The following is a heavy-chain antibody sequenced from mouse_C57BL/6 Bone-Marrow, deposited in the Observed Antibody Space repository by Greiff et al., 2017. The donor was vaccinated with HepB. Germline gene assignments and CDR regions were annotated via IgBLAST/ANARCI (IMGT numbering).Heavy chain of an antibody. CDR2: IYPRSGNT. J-gene: IGHJ3*01. CDR1: GYTFTSYG. D-gene: IGHD2-1*01. V-gene: IGHV1-81*01. CDR3: ASYGNSWFAY. Sequence: QVQLQQSGAELARPGASVKLSCKASGYTFTSYGISWVKQRTGQGLEWIGEIYPRSGNTYYNEKFEGKATLTADKSSSTAYMELRSLTSEDSAVYFCASYGNSWFAYWGQGTLVTVSA.